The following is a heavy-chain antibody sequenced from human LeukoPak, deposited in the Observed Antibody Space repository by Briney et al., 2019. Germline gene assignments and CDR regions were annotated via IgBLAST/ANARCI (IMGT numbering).Heavy chain of an antibody. CDR2: ISGYNGNT. Sequence: ASVKVSCKASGYTFSNYGINWVRQAPGQGLEWMGWISGYNGNTNYAQKLQGRVTMTTDTSTSTAYMELRSLRSDDTAVYYCARVSGGAGIAAAGTFYMDVWGKGTTVTISS. J-gene: IGHJ6*03. V-gene: IGHV1-18*01. D-gene: IGHD6-13*01. CDR1: GYTFSNYG. CDR3: ARVSGGAGIAAAGTFYMDV.